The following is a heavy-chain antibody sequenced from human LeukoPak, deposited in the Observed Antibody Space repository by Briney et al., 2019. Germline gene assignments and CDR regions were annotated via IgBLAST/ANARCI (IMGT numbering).Heavy chain of an antibody. CDR1: GFTFSNYA. D-gene: IGHD5-12*01. CDR3: AKEIWSGYSGYEPFDY. CDR2: ISGSGGST. V-gene: IGHV3-23*01. Sequence: SGGSLRLSCAASGFTFSNYAMSWVRQAPGKGLEWVSTISGSGGSTYYADSVKGRFTISRDNSKNTLYLQMNSLRAEDTAVYYCAKEIWSGYSGYEPFDYWGQGTLVTVSS. J-gene: IGHJ4*02.